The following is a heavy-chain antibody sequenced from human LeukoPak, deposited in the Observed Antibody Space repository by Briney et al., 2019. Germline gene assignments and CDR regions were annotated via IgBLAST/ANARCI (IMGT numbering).Heavy chain of an antibody. CDR3: ARAAAVCSSTSCYGHY. Sequence: GGSLRLSCAASGFTFDDYAMHWVRQAPGKGLEWVSAISGNGRDTYYTDSVKGRFTISRDNSKNTLYLQMHSLRAEDTAIYYCARAAAVCSSTSCYGHYWGQGTLVTVSS. V-gene: IGHV3-23*01. J-gene: IGHJ4*02. D-gene: IGHD2-2*01. CDR2: ISGNGRDT. CDR1: GFTFDDYA.